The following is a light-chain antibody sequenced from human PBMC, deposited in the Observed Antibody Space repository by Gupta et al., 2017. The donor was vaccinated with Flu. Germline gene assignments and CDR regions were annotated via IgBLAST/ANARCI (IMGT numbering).Light chain of an antibody. CDR3: QQRNDWIT. CDR1: QSVSSY. Sequence: IVLTQSPVTLSLSTGARATLSCRASQSVSSYLAWYKPKPGQAPRLLIYAASNRAPGNPARFSGSGSGTDFTRTISSLETEDFAVYYCQQRNDWITFGGGTKVEIK. J-gene: IGKJ4*01. V-gene: IGKV3-11*01. CDR2: AAS.